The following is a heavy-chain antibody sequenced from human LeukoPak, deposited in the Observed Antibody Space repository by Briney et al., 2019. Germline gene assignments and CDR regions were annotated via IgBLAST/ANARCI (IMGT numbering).Heavy chain of an antibody. CDR2: ISAYNGNT. CDR1: GYTFTSYG. Sequence: ASVKVSFKASGYTFTSYGISWVRQAPGQGLEWMGWISAYNGNTNYAQKLQGRVTMTTDTSTSTAYMELRSLRSDDTAVYYCARDLGYCSGGSCYHETDYWGQGTLVTVSS. J-gene: IGHJ4*02. D-gene: IGHD2-15*01. CDR3: ARDLGYCSGGSCYHETDY. V-gene: IGHV1-18*01.